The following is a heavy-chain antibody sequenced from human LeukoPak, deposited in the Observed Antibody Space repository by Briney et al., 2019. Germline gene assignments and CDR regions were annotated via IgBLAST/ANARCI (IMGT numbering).Heavy chain of an antibody. CDR2: IKQDGSEK. J-gene: IGHJ4*02. CDR1: GFSFSSYW. D-gene: IGHD3-10*01. Sequence: GGSLRLSCAASGFSFSSYWMSWVRQPPGKGLEWVANIKQDGSEKLYVDSVKGRFTISRDDAENSVYLQMNSPRAEDTAVYYCARGRGLDYWGQGTLVTVSS. CDR3: ARGRGLDY. V-gene: IGHV3-7*04.